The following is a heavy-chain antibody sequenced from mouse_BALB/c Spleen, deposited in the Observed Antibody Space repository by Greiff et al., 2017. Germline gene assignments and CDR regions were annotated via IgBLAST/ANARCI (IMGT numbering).Heavy chain of an antibody. CDR2: IWAGGST. CDR3: ARIGIITTNAMDY. D-gene: IGHD2-12*01. Sequence: VKLMESGPGLVAPSQSLSITCTVSGFSLTSYGVHWVRQPPGKGLEWLGVIWAGGSTNYNSALMSRLSISKDNSKSQVFLKMNSLQTDDTAMYYCARIGIITTNAMDYWGQGTSVTVSS. V-gene: IGHV2-9*02. CDR1: GFSLTSYG. J-gene: IGHJ4*01.